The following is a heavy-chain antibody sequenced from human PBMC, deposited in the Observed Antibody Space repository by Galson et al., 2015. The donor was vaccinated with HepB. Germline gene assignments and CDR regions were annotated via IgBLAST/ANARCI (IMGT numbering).Heavy chain of an antibody. CDR1: GGTFSNYA. D-gene: IGHD6-13*01. CDR3: ARAVQRGYSSPHISQPQKGMNYYRMDV. CDR2: IIPIFGTA. Sequence: SVKVSCKASGGTFSNYAISWVRQAPGQGLEWMGGIIPIFGTANYAQKFQGRATITADDSTSTAYMELSSLRSEDTAVYYCARAVQRGYSSPHISQPQKGMNYYRMDVWGQGTTVTVSS. J-gene: IGHJ6*02. V-gene: IGHV1-69*13.